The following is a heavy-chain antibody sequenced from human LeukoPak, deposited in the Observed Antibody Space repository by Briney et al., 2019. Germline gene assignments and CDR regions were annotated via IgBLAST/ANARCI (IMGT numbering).Heavy chain of an antibody. CDR3: ARTSGSYDAFDI. CDR1: GFTLSSYW. CDR2: IKQDGSEK. J-gene: IGHJ3*02. V-gene: IGHV3-7*01. Sequence: GGSLRVSCAASGFTLSSYWMSWVRQAPGKGLEWVANIKQDGSEKYYVDSVKGRFTISRDNAKNSLYLQMNSLRAEDTAVYYCARTSGSYDAFDIWGQGTMVTVSS. D-gene: IGHD1-26*01.